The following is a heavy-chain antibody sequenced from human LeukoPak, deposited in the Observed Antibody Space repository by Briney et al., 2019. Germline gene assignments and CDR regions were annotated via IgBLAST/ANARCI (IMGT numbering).Heavy chain of an antibody. D-gene: IGHD6-19*01. Sequence: GGSLRLSCAASGFTFSSYAMSWVRQAPGKGPEWVAMIAYHGNTEYYGDSVKGRFTISRDNSKNTPYLQMDSLRAEDTAVYHCAKDWGSGGWYNYFDPWGQGTLVTVSS. J-gene: IGHJ5*02. CDR2: IAYHGNTE. V-gene: IGHV3-30*18. CDR3: AKDWGSGGWYNYFDP. CDR1: GFTFSSYA.